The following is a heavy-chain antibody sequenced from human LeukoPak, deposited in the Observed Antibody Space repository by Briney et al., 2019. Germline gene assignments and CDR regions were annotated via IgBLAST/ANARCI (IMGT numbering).Heavy chain of an antibody. V-gene: IGHV3-9*03. D-gene: IGHD6-13*01. Sequence: GGSLRLSCAASGFTFSSYGMSWVRQAPGKGLEWVSGISWNSGSIGYADSVKGRFTISRDNAKNSLYLQMNSLRAEDMALYYCAKDSSPYYYYMDVWGKGTTVTVSS. J-gene: IGHJ6*03. CDR3: AKDSSPYYYYMDV. CDR2: ISWNSGSI. CDR1: GFTFSSYG.